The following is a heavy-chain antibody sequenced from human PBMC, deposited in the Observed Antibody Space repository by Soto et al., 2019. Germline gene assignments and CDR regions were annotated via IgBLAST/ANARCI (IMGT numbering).Heavy chain of an antibody. J-gene: IGHJ5*02. D-gene: IGHD2-15*01. V-gene: IGHV3-30-3*01. CDR1: GFTFSSYA. CDR2: ISYDGSNK. CDR3: ARDRAVVATTNWFDP. Sequence: QVQLVESGGGVVQPGRSLRLSCAASGFTFSSYAMHWVRQAPGKGLEWVAVISYDGSNKYYADSVKGRFTISRDNSKNTLYLQMNSLRAEDTAVYYCARDRAVVATTNWFDPWGQGTLVTVSS.